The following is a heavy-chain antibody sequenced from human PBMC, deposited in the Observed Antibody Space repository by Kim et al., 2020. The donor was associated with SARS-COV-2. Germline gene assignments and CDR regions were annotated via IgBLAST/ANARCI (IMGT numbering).Heavy chain of an antibody. J-gene: IGHJ4*02. CDR2: IKQDGSEK. V-gene: IGHV3-7*01. Sequence: GGSLRLSCAASGFTFSSYWMSWVRQAPGKGLEWVANIKQDGSEKYYVDSVKGRFTISRDNAKNSLYLQMNSLRAEDTAVYYCARDIPGPQWLVGTFSWWGQGTLVTVSS. CDR1: GFTFSSYW. CDR3: ARDIPGPQWLVGTFSW. D-gene: IGHD6-19*01.